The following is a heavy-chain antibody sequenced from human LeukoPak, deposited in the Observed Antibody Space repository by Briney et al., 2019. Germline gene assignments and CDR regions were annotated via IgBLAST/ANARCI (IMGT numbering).Heavy chain of an antibody. D-gene: IGHD2-2*01. J-gene: IGHJ4*02. CDR1: GFTFSNYA. V-gene: IGHV3-23*01. Sequence: GGSLRLSCAASGFTFSNYAMSWVRQAPGKGLEWISAITGSGGDTYYSDSVKGRFIISRDSSTNSLYLHMNSLRAEDTAVYHCAKGSSASRPYYFDYWGQGTLVTVSS. CDR2: ITGSGGDT. CDR3: AKGSSASRPYYFDY.